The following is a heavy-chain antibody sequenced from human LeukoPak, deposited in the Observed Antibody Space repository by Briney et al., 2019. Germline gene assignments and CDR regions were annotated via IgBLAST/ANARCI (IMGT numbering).Heavy chain of an antibody. J-gene: IGHJ4*02. D-gene: IGHD2-2*01. CDR2: IYYSGST. CDR1: GGSISSYY. V-gene: IGHV4-59*01. Sequence: SETLSLTCTVSGGSISSYYWSWLRQPPGKGLEWIGYIYYSGSTNYNPSLKGRVTISVDTSKIQFSLKLSSVTAADTAVYYCATSRYCSSPSCYPYYFDYWGQGTLVTVSS. CDR3: ATSRYCSSPSCYPYYFDY.